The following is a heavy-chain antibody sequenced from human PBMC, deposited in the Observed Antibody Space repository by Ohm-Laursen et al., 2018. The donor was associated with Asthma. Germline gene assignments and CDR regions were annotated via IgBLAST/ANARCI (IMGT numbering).Heavy chain of an antibody. CDR2: ISTASTFI. V-gene: IGHV3-21*01. J-gene: IGHJ1*01. CDR3: ARIGPEWELPGREYSLHH. Sequence: SLRLSCAASGFTFSSYSMNWVRQFPGKGLEWGASISTASTFIYYADSVRGRFTTSRDNAKNSVYLQMNSLRAEDTALYYCARIGPEWELPGREYSLHHWGEGTLVTVSS. CDR1: GFTFSSYS. D-gene: IGHD1-26*01.